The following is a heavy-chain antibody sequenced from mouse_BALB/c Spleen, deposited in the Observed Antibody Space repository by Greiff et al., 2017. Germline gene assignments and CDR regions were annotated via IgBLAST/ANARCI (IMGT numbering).Heavy chain of an antibody. CDR1: GFTFSSYG. J-gene: IGHJ2*01. CDR3: ARHHYDGYYGGDYFDY. CDR2: ISSGGSYT. V-gene: IGHV5-6*01. Sequence: EVHLVESGGDLVKPGGSLKLSCAASGFTFSSYGMSWVRQTPDKRLEWVATISSGGSYTYYPDSVKGRFTISRDNAKNTLYLQMSSLKSEDTAMYYCARHHYDGYYGGDYFDYWGQGTTLTVSS. D-gene: IGHD2-3*01.